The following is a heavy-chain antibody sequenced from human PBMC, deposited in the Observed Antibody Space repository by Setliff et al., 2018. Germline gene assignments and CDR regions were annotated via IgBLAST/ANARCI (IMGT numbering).Heavy chain of an antibody. J-gene: IGHJ4*02. D-gene: IGHD2-8*01. V-gene: IGHV1-18*01. Sequence: ASVKVSCKTSGYTFSNYGVSWVRQAPGQGLEWMGWIAVYTGKTYSAQKFQDRVTLTTRTSTNMGYLELRDLRSDDTAVYYCLRLVRYCTKIACQATSGDEVWGLGTLVTVSS. CDR3: LRLVRYCTKIACQATSGDEV. CDR1: GYTFSNYG. CDR2: IAVYTGKT.